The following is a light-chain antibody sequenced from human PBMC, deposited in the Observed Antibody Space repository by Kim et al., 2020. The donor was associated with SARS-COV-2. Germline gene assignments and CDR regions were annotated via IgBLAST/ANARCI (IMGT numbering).Light chain of an antibody. CDR2: WAS. CDR3: QQYYSTPWT. V-gene: IGKV4-1*01. CDR1: QSGLYSSNIRSS. Sequence: DIVMTQSPDSLAVSLGERATINCESTQSGLYSSNIRSSLAWYQQKPGHPPTLLIYWASIRQSGVPDRFSGSGSGTDFTLTISSLQAEDVAVYYCQQYYSTPWTFGQGTKVDIK. J-gene: IGKJ1*01.